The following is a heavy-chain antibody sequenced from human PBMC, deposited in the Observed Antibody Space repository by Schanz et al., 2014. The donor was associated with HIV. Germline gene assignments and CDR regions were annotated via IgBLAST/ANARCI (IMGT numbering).Heavy chain of an antibody. CDR3: ARGEGYYYDSSGFPLASGMDV. Sequence: VQLQESGPGLVKPSETLSLTCSVSGGSISNNFCNWIRQSPGKGLEWIGNVFSNGATKYNPSLQSRVTISVDTSQNQFSLKLTSVTAADTAVYFCARGEGYYYDSSGFPLASGMDVWGQGTTVTVSS. D-gene: IGHD3-22*01. CDR2: VFSNGAT. J-gene: IGHJ6*02. CDR1: GGSISNNF. V-gene: IGHV4-59*01.